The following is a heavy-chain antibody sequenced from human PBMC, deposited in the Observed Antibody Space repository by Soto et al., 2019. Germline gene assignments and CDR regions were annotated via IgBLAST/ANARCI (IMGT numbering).Heavy chain of an antibody. V-gene: IGHV1-18*01. D-gene: IGHD3-10*01. CDR2: ISAYNGNT. J-gene: IGHJ6*02. Sequence: QVQLVQSGAEVKKPGASVKVSCKASGYTFTSYGISWVRQAPGQGLEWMGWISAYNGNTNYAQKLQGRVTMTTDTSTSTAYMELRSLRSDDTAVYYCARGQGGSGNLEPHYYYYGMDVWGQGTTVTVSS. CDR1: GYTFTSYG. CDR3: ARGQGGSGNLEPHYYYYGMDV.